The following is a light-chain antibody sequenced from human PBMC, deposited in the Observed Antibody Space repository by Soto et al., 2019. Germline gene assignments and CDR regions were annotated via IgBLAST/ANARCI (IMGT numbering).Light chain of an antibody. Sequence: DIQMTQSPSTLSASVGDRVTITCRASQSISSWLAWYQQKPGKAPKLLIYDASRLESGVPSRFSGSGSGTEFTLTISSLQPDDFATYYCQQYNSYHFGGGTKVEIK. CDR2: DAS. CDR3: QQYNSYH. J-gene: IGKJ4*01. CDR1: QSISSW. V-gene: IGKV1-5*01.